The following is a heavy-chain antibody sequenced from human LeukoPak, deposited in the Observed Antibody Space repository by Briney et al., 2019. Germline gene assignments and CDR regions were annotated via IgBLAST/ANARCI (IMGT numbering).Heavy chain of an antibody. Sequence: SETLSLTCTVSGGSISSYYWSWIRQPPGKGLEWIGYIYYSGSTNYNPSLRSRVTISVDTSKNQFSLKLSSVTAADTAVYYCARAKTLYCSSTSCHYYCGMDVWGKGTTVTVSS. CDR1: GGSISSYY. D-gene: IGHD2-2*01. J-gene: IGHJ6*04. CDR2: IYYSGST. V-gene: IGHV4-59*01. CDR3: ARAKTLYCSSTSCHYYCGMDV.